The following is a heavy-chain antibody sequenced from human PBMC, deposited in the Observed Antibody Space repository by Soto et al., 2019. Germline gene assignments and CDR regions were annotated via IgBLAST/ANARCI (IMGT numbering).Heavy chain of an antibody. D-gene: IGHD5-18*01. Sequence: QVQLVQSGAEVKKPGSSVKVSCKASGGTFSNYAISWVRQAPGQGLEWMGGIIPIFGTANYGQKFKGRVTIPADESTSTADMELSSRRSEDTAVYYCARGEGGMGYSYGLDYWGQVTLVTVSS. J-gene: IGHJ4*02. CDR3: ARGEGGMGYSYGLDY. V-gene: IGHV1-69*01. CDR2: IIPIFGTA. CDR1: GGTFSNYA.